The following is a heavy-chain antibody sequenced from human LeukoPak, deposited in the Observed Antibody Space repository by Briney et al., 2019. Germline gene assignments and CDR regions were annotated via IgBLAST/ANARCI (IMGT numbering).Heavy chain of an antibody. CDR3: ASIAPSGEFDY. Sequence: PSQTLSLTCTVSGDAISSAGYCWSWIRQPAGKGLEWIGRIYTSGSTNYNPSLKSRVTISVDTSKKQFSLRLSSVTAADTAVYYCASIAPSGEFDYWGQGTLVTVSS. D-gene: IGHD7-27*01. J-gene: IGHJ4*02. V-gene: IGHV4-61*02. CDR1: GDAISSAGYC. CDR2: IYTSGST.